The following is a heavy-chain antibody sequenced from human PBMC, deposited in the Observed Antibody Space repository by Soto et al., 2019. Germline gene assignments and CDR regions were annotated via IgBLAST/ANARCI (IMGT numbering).Heavy chain of an antibody. D-gene: IGHD3-10*01. Sequence: SETLSLTCAVYGGSFSGYYWSWIRQPPGKGLGWIGEVNHSGRTNYNPTLKSRVTISVDTSKNQLSLKLNSVTAADTAVYYCAKGPQGGYFDSGSFFSGGYWGQGTLVTVSS. CDR2: VNHSGRT. CDR1: GGSFSGYY. V-gene: IGHV4-34*01. CDR3: AKGPQGGYFDSGSFFSGGY. J-gene: IGHJ4*02.